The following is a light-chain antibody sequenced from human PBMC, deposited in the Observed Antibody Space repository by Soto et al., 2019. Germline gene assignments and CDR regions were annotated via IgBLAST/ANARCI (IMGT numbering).Light chain of an antibody. CDR1: HDIRTF. CDR3: QHYDNLPP. J-gene: IGKJ5*01. V-gene: IGKV1-33*01. CDR2: EAS. Sequence: DIQLTQSPSLLSASIGDRATITCRASHDIRTFLAWYQQKPGKAPKLFIYEASTLQSGVPSSISGGGSGTYFTITISSLHPDFIASYFCQHYDNLPPFGQGTRVEI.